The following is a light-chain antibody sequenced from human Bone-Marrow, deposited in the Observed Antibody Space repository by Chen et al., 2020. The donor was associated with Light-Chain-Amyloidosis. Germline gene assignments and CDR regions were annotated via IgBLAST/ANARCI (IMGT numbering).Light chain of an antibody. J-gene: IGLJ3*02. CDR2: DDS. V-gene: IGLV3-21*02. CDR3: RVWDRRSARPV. Sequence: SYVLTQPSSVSVAPGQTATIACGGNNIESTSVPWYQQTPGQAPLLVIYDDSDRPSGIPERLSGSNSGDTAVLTIRGVEAGDEAVYYWRVWDRRSARPVFGGGTKLPVL. CDR1: NIESTS.